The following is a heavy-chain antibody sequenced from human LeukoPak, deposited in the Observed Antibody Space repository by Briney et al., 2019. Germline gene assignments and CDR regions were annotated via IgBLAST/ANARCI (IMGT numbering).Heavy chain of an antibody. D-gene: IGHD6-19*01. CDR3: AKGFWGIAVAGTFGDY. V-gene: IGHV3-11*04. CDR2: ISSSGSTI. J-gene: IGHJ4*02. Sequence: GGSLRLSCAASGFTFSDYYMSWIRQAPGKGLEWVSYISSSGSTIYYADSVKGRFTISRDNSKNTLYLQMNSLRAEDTAVYHCAKGFWGIAVAGTFGDYWGQGTLVTVSS. CDR1: GFTFSDYY.